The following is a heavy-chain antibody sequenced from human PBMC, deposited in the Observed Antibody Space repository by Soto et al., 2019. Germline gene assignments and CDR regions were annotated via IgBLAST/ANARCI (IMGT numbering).Heavy chain of an antibody. V-gene: IGHV5-51*01. CDR3: ARRPPEGGTMDV. D-gene: IGHD3-16*01. CDR1: GYSFSTYW. CDR2: IYPGDSDT. Sequence: GESLKISCKVSGYSFSTYWIAGVRQMPGKGLEWMGIIYPGDSDTRYSLSLQGQVTISADKSISTAYLQWSSLKASDTAIYYCARRPPEGGTMDVWGQGTTVTVSS. J-gene: IGHJ6*02.